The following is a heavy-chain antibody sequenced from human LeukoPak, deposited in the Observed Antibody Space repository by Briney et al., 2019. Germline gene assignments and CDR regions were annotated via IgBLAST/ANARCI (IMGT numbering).Heavy chain of an antibody. CDR2: INYSGRT. Sequence: SETLSLTCAVYGGSFSGYYWTWIRQPPGKGPEWIGEINYSGRTNYNPSLKSRVTISVDTSRNQFSPKLSSVTAADTAVYYCARGMIVGATPYNWFDPWGQGTLVTVSS. J-gene: IGHJ5*02. V-gene: IGHV4-34*01. CDR1: GGSFSGYY. CDR3: ARGMIVGATPYNWFDP. D-gene: IGHD1-26*01.